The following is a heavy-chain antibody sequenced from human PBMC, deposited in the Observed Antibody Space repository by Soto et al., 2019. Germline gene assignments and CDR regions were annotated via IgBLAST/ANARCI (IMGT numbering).Heavy chain of an antibody. CDR2: ISGSGGST. J-gene: IGHJ4*02. CDR1: GFTFSSYA. V-gene: IGHV3-23*01. D-gene: IGHD3-10*01. CDR3: AKDRDADDVGAPMDY. Sequence: EVQLLESGGGLVQPGGSLRLSCAASGFTFSSYAMSWVRQAPGKGLEWVSAISGSGGSTYYADSVKGRFTIYRDNSKNAPDLQLNSLRAEDTAVDYCAKDRDADDVGAPMDYWGQGTLVTVSA.